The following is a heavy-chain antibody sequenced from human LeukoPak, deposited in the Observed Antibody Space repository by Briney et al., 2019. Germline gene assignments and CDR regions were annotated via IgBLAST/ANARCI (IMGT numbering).Heavy chain of an antibody. CDR3: ARRADVRGAAGTKIDY. CDR2: IYHSGST. CDR1: GGSISSGGYY. D-gene: IGHD6-13*01. V-gene: IGHV4-30-2*01. J-gene: IGHJ4*02. Sequence: PSQTLSLTCTVSGGSISSGGYYWSWIRQPPGKGLEWIGYIYHSGSTYYNPSLKSRVTISVDRSKNQFSLKLSSVTAADTAVYYCARRADVRGAAGTKIDYWGQGTLVTVSS.